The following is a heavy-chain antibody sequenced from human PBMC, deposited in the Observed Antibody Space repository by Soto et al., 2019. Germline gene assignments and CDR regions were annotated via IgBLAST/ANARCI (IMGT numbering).Heavy chain of an antibody. J-gene: IGHJ5*02. Sequence: ASVRVSCKXSSETFASYDITWVRQAPGQGLERMGRISTYNGNTKYAQNVQGRVSMTTDTSTSTAYMELRSLKSDDTAVYYCARVTRGSGDWFDPWGQGTLVTVSS. CDR2: ISTYNGNT. CDR3: ARVTRGSGDWFDP. CDR1: SETFASYD. V-gene: IGHV1-18*01. D-gene: IGHD6-19*01.